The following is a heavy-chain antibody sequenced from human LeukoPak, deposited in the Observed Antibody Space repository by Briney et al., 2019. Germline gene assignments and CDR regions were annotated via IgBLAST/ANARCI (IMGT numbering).Heavy chain of an antibody. Sequence: SGGSLRLSCKASGFTVSSSYMNWVRQAPGKGLEWVSVMYSDGTTYYADSVRGRFTISRDNAKDSLFLQMNSLRAEDTAVYYCARDPRIYCTNGICRDDYFDNWGQGTLVTVSS. D-gene: IGHD2-8*01. J-gene: IGHJ4*02. V-gene: IGHV3-53*01. CDR2: MYSDGTT. CDR1: GFTVSSSY. CDR3: ARDPRIYCTNGICRDDYFDN.